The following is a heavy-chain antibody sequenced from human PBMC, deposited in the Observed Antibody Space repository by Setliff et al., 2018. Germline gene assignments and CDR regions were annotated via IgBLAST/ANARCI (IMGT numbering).Heavy chain of an antibody. CDR2: LNNDGTTI. J-gene: IGHJ4*02. Sequence: PGGSLRLSCAASGFTFSTYGLSWVRQAPGKGLEWISYLNNDGTTIYYADSVRGRFTISRDNARDSLYLQMNSLRAEDTAVYYCAKDSSSSWSFDYWGQGTLVTVSS. D-gene: IGHD6-13*01. CDR3: AKDSSSSWSFDY. V-gene: IGHV3-48*04. CDR1: GFTFSTYG.